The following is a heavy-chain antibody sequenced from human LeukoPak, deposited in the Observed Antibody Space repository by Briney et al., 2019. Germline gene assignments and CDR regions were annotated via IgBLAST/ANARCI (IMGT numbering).Heavy chain of an antibody. J-gene: IGHJ4*02. V-gene: IGHV4-39*07. D-gene: IGHD5-12*01. CDR1: SGSISTSNYY. CDR3: ARLSGYDKDY. CDR2: INHSGST. Sequence: ASETLSLTCTVSSGSISTSNYYWSWIRQPPGKGLEWIGEINHSGSTNYNPSLKSRVTISVDTSKNQFSLKLSSVTAADTAVYYCARLSGYDKDYWGQGTLVTVSS.